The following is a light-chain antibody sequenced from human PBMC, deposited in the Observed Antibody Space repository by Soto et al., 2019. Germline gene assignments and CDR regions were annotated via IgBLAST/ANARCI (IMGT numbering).Light chain of an antibody. J-gene: IGKJ2*02. V-gene: IGKV3-20*01. CDR2: GAS. CDR1: QSIFNNY. Sequence: EIVLTQSPGTLSLSPRERATLSCRASQSIFNNYLAWYQQKPGQAPRRLVYGASFRATGIRDRFSGSGSGTDFTLTISRLEPEDFAVYYCQEDGGSPCTFGQGTRLEIK. CDR3: QEDGGSPCT.